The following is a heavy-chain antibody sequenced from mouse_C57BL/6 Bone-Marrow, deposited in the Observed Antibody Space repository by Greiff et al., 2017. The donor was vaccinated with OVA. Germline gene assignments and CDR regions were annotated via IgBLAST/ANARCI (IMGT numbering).Heavy chain of an antibody. CDR3: ASEFITTVVNPFDY. D-gene: IGHD1-1*01. Sequence: VQLQQSGAELAKPGASVKLSCKASGYTFTSYWMHWVKQRPGQGLEWIGYINPSSGYTKYNQRFKDKATLTADKSSSTAYMQLSSLTYEDSAVYFCASEFITTVVNPFDYWGQGTTLTVSS. V-gene: IGHV1-7*01. J-gene: IGHJ2*01. CDR1: GYTFTSYW. CDR2: INPSSGYT.